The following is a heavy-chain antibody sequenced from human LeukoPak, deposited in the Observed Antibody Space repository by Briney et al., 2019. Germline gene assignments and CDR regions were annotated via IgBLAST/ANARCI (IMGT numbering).Heavy chain of an antibody. V-gene: IGHV3-23*01. CDR2: ISGSGDTT. J-gene: IGHJ4*02. D-gene: IGHD5-24*01. CDR1: GFTFSSYA. Sequence: PGGSLRLSCAASGFTFSSYAMSWVRQAPGKGLEWVSGISGSGDTTYYADSVKGRFTISRDNSKNTLYLQMNSLRAEDTAVYYCATGRQARWLQSLFDYWGQGTLVTVSS. CDR3: ATGRQARWLQSLFDY.